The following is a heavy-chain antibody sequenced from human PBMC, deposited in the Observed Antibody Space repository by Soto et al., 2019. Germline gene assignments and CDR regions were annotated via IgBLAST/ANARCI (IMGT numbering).Heavy chain of an antibody. D-gene: IGHD1-26*01. V-gene: IGHV3-48*01. Sequence: EVQLVESGGGLVQPGGSLRLSCAASGFTFSSYSMNWVRQAPGKGLEWVSYISSSSSTIYYADSVKGRFTISRDNAKNSLYLQMNNLRAEDTAVYYCAREAQIVGATNWFDPWGQGTLVTVSS. CDR1: GFTFSSYS. CDR3: AREAQIVGATNWFDP. J-gene: IGHJ5*02. CDR2: ISSSSSTI.